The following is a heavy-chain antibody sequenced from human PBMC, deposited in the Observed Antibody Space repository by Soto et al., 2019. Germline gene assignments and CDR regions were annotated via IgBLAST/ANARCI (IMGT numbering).Heavy chain of an antibody. CDR3: AKDLGSDYYYYGMDV. CDR2: ISYDGSNK. V-gene: IGHV3-30*18. CDR1: GFTFSSYG. Sequence: QVQLVESGGGVVQPGRSLRLSCAASGFTFSSYGMHWVRQAPGKGLEWVAVISYDGSNKYYADSVKGRFTISRDNSKNTLYLQMNSLRAKDTAVYYCAKDLGSDYYYYGMDVWGQGTTVTVSS. D-gene: IGHD6-25*01. J-gene: IGHJ6*02.